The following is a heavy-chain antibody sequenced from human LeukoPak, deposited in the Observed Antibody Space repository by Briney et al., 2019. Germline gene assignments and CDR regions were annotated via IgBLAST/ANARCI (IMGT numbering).Heavy chain of an antibody. CDR1: GFTFSSYW. V-gene: IGHV3-7*03. J-gene: IGHJ6*02. Sequence: PGGSLRLSCAASGFTFSSYWMNWARQAPGKGREWVASINHNGNVNYYVDSVKGRFTISRDNAKNSLYLQMSNLGAEDTAVYFCARGGGLDVWGQGATVTVSS. CDR2: INHNGNVN. CDR3: ARGGGLDV. D-gene: IGHD3-16*01.